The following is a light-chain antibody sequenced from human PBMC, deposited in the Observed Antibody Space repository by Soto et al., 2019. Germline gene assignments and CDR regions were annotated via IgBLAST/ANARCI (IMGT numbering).Light chain of an antibody. CDR1: SSDVGTYDF. V-gene: IGLV2-11*01. Sequence: QSALTQPRSVSGSPGQSVTISCTGTSSDVGTYDFVSWYQQHPGKAPRLMIFDVSERPSGVPDRFSGSKSGSTASLTISGLQAEDEADYFCTSFTSSSTQVFGTGTKVTVL. CDR3: TSFTSSSTQV. CDR2: DVS. J-gene: IGLJ1*01.